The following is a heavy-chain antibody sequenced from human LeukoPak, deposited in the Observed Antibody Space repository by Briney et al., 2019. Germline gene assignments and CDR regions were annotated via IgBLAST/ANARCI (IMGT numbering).Heavy chain of an antibody. D-gene: IGHD1/OR15-1a*01. CDR3: ASLANRNSFAY. J-gene: IGHJ4*02. Sequence: SETLSLTGTVSGGSISSASGSWIRQPPGKGLEWIGYIYYSGSTNYNPSLKSRVTISVDTSKNQFSLNLNSVTAADTAVYYCASLANRNSFAYWGQGTLVTVSS. CDR2: IYYSGST. V-gene: IGHV4-59*01. CDR1: GGSISSAS.